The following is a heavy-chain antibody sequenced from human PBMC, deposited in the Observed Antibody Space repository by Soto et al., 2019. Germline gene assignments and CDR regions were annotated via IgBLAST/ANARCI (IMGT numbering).Heavy chain of an antibody. D-gene: IGHD1-26*01. Sequence: PSETLSLTCTVSGGSISSSSYYWGWIRQPPGKGLEWIGSIYYSGSTYYNPSLKSRVTISVDTSKNQFSLKLSSVTAADTAVYYCARGGWEFDPWGQGTLVTVSS. CDR3: ARGGWEFDP. CDR1: GGSISSSSYY. J-gene: IGHJ5*02. CDR2: IYYSGST. V-gene: IGHV4-39*01.